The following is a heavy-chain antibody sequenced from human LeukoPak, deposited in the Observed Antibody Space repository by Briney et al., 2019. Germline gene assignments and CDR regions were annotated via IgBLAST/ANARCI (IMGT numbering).Heavy chain of an antibody. CDR2: IYPGDSDT. Sequence: GESLKISCKGSRDSFTNHWIGWVRPMPGKGLEWMGIIYPGDSDTRYSPSFQGQVTMSADKSIDTAYLQWSSLKASDTAMYYCARRHAPLAVVPDAFDIWGQGTVVTVSS. J-gene: IGHJ3*02. V-gene: IGHV5-51*01. CDR1: RDSFTNHW. CDR3: ARRHAPLAVVPDAFDI. D-gene: IGHD6-19*01.